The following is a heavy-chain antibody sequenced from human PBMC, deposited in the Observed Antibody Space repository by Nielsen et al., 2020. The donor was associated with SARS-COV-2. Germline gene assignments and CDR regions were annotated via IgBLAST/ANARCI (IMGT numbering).Heavy chain of an antibody. CDR1: GFTFDDYT. CDR3: AKLIGDYVWGSPDDAFDI. J-gene: IGHJ3*02. V-gene: IGHV3-43*01. CDR2: ISWDGGST. Sequence: GESLKISCAASGFTFDDYTMHWVRHAPGKGLEWVSLISWDGGSTYYADSVKGRFTISRDNSKNSLYLQMNSLRTEDTALYYCAKLIGDYVWGSPDDAFDIWGQGTMVTVSS. D-gene: IGHD3-16*01.